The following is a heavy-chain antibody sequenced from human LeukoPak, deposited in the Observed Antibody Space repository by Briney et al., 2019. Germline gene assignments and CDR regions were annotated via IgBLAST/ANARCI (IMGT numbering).Heavy chain of an antibody. CDR1: GFTFSISW. Sequence: GGSLRLSCAASGFTFSISWMHWVRHAPGKEPVWVSRINGDATSTASADSVKGRFTTSRDNAKNTLYLQMNSPRVEDTAVYYCARERCNGATCYRAFDIWGQGTMVTVSS. CDR3: ARERCNGATCYRAFDI. D-gene: IGHD2-15*01. CDR2: INGDATST. V-gene: IGHV3-74*01. J-gene: IGHJ3*02.